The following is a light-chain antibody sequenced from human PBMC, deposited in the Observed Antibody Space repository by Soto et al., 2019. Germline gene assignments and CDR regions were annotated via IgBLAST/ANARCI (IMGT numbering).Light chain of an antibody. CDR3: CSYAGNRIFI. V-gene: IGLV2-23*01. Sequence: QSVLTQPASVSGSPGQSITISCIGTSSDVGAYDLVSWYQQHTGTAPRLIIYENIRRPSTIASRFSGSKSGNTASLTISGIRADDEANYHCCSYAGNRIFIVGGGTHLTVL. CDR2: ENI. CDR1: SSDVGAYDL. J-gene: IGLJ2*01.